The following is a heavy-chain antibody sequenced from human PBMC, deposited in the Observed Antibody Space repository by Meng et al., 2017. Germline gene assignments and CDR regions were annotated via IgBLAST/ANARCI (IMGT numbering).Heavy chain of an antibody. CDR1: GGTFSSYD. D-gene: IGHD5-24*01. V-gene: IGHV1-69*06. CDR2: IIPIFGTA. CDR3: ARGAIERWLQENYYYYGMEV. J-gene: IGHJ6*02. Sequence: SVKVSCKAAGGTFSSYDISWVRQAPGQGLEWMGGIIPIFGTANYAQKFQRRVTITADKSTSTAYMELSSMRSEDTAVYYCARGAIERWLQENYYYYGMEVWGQGTTVTVSS.